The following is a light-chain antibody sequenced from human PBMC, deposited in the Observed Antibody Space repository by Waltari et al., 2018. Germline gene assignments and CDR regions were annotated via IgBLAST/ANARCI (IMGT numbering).Light chain of an antibody. J-gene: IGLJ3*02. CDR3: AAWDDSLNAVV. CDR2: SDN. Sequence: QSVVTQSPSASGTPGQWVTISCSGSSSHIGSKTVNWYQQLPGTAPKLLVYSDNQRPSGVPDRFSGSKSGTSASLAISGLQSEDEAGYYCAAWDDSLNAVVFGGGTKLTVL. CDR1: SSHIGSKT. V-gene: IGLV1-44*01.